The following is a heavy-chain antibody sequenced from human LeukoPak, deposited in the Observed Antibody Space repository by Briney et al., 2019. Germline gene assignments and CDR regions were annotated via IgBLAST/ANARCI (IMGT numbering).Heavy chain of an antibody. CDR1: GYSFTSYW. CDR3: ARHGYCGGDCFDY. J-gene: IGHJ4*02. CDR2: INPADSEA. Sequence: GESLKISCKGSGYSFTSYWIGWVRQMPGKGPEWMGTINPADSEAKYNPSFQGRVTISADKSIYTAYLQWSSLKASDTAMYYCARHGYCGGDCFDYWGQGVLVTVSS. V-gene: IGHV5-51*01. D-gene: IGHD2-21*01.